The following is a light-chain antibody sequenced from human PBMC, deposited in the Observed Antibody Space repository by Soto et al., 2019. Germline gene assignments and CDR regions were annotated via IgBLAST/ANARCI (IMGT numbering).Light chain of an antibody. CDR1: NIGSKS. CDR2: YDS. J-gene: IGLJ1*01. Sequence: SYELTQPPSVSVAPGKTARITCGGNNIGSKSVNWYQQKPGQAPVVVINYDSDRPSGIPERFSGSNSGNTATLTISRVEAGDEADYYCQVWDKSSDHPVFGTGTKLTVL. V-gene: IGLV3-21*04. CDR3: QVWDKSSDHPV.